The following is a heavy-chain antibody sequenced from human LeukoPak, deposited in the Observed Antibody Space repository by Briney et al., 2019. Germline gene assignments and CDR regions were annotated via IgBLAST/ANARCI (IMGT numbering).Heavy chain of an antibody. D-gene: IGHD3-16*02. Sequence: GGSLRLSCAASGFTVSSNYMSWVCQAPGKGLQWVSVIYDGGDTYYADSVKGRFTISRDNSKNTLYLQMNSLRAEDTAVYYCRLSFGGVIVPLDYWAREPWSPSPQ. V-gene: IGHV3-66*01. CDR2: IYDGGDT. J-gene: IGHJ4*02. CDR3: RLSFGGVIVPLDY. CDR1: GFTVSSNY.